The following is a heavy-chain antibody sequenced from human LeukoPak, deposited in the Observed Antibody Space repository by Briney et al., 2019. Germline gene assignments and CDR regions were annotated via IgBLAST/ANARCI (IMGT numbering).Heavy chain of an antibody. J-gene: IGHJ4*02. CDR1: GYTFTSYY. CDR2: INPSGGST. V-gene: IGHV1-46*01. D-gene: IGHD6-19*01. Sequence: ASVKVSCKASGYTFTSYYIDWVRQAPGQGLEWMGVINPSGGSTRYAQKFQGRVTMTGDPSTRTVYMELSSLTSDDTAVYYCARTSYSIGWYPPEYWGQGTLVTVSS. CDR3: ARTSYSIGWYPPEY.